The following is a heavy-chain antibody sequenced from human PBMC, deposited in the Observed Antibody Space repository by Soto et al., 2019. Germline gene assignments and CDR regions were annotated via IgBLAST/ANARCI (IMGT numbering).Heavy chain of an antibody. CDR3: ARDANGYTLPQVAFDI. J-gene: IGHJ3*02. CDR2: IIPIFGTP. Sequence: ASVKVSCKASGGTFSSYAISWVRQAPGQGPEWMGGIIPIFGTPKYAQKFQGRVTITADESTSTAYMELNSLRSEDTAVYYCARDANGYTLPQVAFDIWGQGKMVTVSS. D-gene: IGHD5-12*01. V-gene: IGHV1-69*13. CDR1: GGTFSSYA.